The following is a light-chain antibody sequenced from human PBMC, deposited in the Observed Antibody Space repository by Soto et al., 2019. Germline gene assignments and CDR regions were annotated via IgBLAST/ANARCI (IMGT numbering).Light chain of an antibody. V-gene: IGKV1-5*03. CDR3: QHYNSYSEA. CDR2: KAS. CDR1: QTISSW. J-gene: IGKJ1*01. Sequence: DIQLTQSPSTLSGSVGDRVTITCRARQTISSWLAWYQQKPGKAPKLLIYKASTLKSGVPSRFRGSGSGTEFTLPLSRLQPDDFSTYYCQHYNSYSEAFGQGTKVDIK.